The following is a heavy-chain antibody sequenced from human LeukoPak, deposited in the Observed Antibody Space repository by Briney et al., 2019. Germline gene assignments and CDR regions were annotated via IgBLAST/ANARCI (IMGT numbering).Heavy chain of an antibody. J-gene: IGHJ4*02. CDR2: TVNKANSYTT. D-gene: IGHD1-1*01. CDR3: ARGGNWFDY. CDR1: GFTFSDHY. Sequence: GGSPRLSCAASGFTFSDHYMDWVRQAPGQGLEWVGRTVNKANSYTTGYAASVKGRFIISRDDSKNLVYLLMNSLKTEDTAVYYCARGGNWFDYWGQGTLVTVSS. V-gene: IGHV3-72*01.